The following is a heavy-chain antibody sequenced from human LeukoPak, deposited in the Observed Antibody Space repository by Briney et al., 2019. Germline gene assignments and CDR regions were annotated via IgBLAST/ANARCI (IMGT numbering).Heavy chain of an antibody. J-gene: IGHJ5*02. D-gene: IGHD6-25*01. CDR1: GGSISSSSYY. CDR2: IYYSGST. CDR3: ARDPSGLNWFDP. Sequence: SETLSLTCTVSGGSISSSSYYWGWIRQPPGKGLEWIGYIYYSGSTNYNPSLKSRVTISVDTSKNQFSLKLSSVTAADTAVYYCARDPSGLNWFDPWGQGTLVTVSS. V-gene: IGHV4-61*01.